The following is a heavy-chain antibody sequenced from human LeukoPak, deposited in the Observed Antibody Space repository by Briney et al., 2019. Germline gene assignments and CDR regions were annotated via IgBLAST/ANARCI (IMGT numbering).Heavy chain of an antibody. CDR2: INHSGST. V-gene: IGHV4-34*01. CDR1: GGSFSGYY. CDR3: ARGPIAAAPFDY. Sequence: SETLSHTCAVYGGSFSGYYWSWIRQPPGKGLEWIGEINHSGSTNYNPSLKSRVTISVDTSKNQFSLKLSSVTAADTAVYYCARGPIAAAPFDYWDQGTLVTVSS. D-gene: IGHD6-13*01. J-gene: IGHJ4*02.